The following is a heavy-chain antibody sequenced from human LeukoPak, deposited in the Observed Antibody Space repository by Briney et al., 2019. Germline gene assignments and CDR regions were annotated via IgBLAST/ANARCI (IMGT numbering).Heavy chain of an antibody. V-gene: IGHV3-11*01. CDR2: ISSSGSTI. CDR3: ARRGWSGDWFDP. Sequence: PGGSLRLSCAASGFTFSDYYMSWIRQAPGKGLEWVSYISSSGSTIYYADSVKGRFTISRDNTKNSLYLQMNSLRAEDTAVYYRARRGWSGDWFDPWGQGTLVTVSS. J-gene: IGHJ5*02. CDR1: GFTFSDYY. D-gene: IGHD3-10*02.